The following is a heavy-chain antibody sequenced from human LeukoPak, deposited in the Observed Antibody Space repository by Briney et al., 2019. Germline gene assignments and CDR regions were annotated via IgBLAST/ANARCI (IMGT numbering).Heavy chain of an antibody. CDR2: ISATGGST. CDR3: AKVQSSGGYPPCDY. CDR1: GFTFTNYA. J-gene: IGHJ4*02. D-gene: IGHD6-19*01. V-gene: IGHV3-23*01. Sequence: GGSLRLSCAASGFTFTNYAMSWVRQAPGKGLEWVSAISATGGSTYYADSVKGRFTISRDNSKNTLYLQMNSLRAEDTAVYYCAKVQSSGGYPPCDYWGQGTLVTVSS.